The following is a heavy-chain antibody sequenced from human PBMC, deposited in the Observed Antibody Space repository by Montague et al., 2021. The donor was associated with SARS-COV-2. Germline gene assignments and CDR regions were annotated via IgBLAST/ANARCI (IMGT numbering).Heavy chain of an antibody. Sequence: SETLSLTCTVSGGSISSSSYYWGWTRQPPGKGLEWIGEINHSGSTNYNPSLKSPVTISVDTSKNQFSLKLSSVTAADTAVYYCARGAPTITMIVVVVTGAGWYFDLWGRGTLVSVSA. CDR1: GGSISSSSYY. D-gene: IGHD3-22*01. CDR2: INHSGST. CDR3: ARGAPTITMIVVVVTGAGWYFDL. J-gene: IGHJ2*01. V-gene: IGHV4-39*07.